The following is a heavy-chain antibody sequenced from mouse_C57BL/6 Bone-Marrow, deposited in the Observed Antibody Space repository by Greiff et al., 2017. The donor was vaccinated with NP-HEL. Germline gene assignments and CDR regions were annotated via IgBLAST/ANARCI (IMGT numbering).Heavy chain of an antibody. CDR3: ATGDLTTVVFDY. J-gene: IGHJ2*01. V-gene: IGHV1-80*01. CDR2: IYPGDGDT. D-gene: IGHD1-1*01. Sequence: QVQLKQSGAELVKPGASVKISCKASGYAFSSYWMNWVKQRPGKGLEWIGQIYPGDGDTNYNGKFKGKATLTADKSSSTAYMQLSSLTSEDSAVYFCATGDLTTVVFDYWGQGTTLTVSS. CDR1: GYAFSSYW.